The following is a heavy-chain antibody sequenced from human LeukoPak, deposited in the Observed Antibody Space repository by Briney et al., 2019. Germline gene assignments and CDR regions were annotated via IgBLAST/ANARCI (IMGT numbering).Heavy chain of an antibody. Sequence: SETLSLTCTVSGGSISSSSFYWDWIRQPPGKGLEWVGPIFYSGSTYYNPSLKSRITISVDTSKNQFSLKLSSVTAADTAVYYCARHSRSGYSDYESAFDIWAKGQWSSSLQ. CDR3: ARHSRSGYSDYESAFDI. D-gene: IGHD5-12*01. CDR1: GGSISSSSFY. J-gene: IGHJ3*02. CDR2: IFYSGST. V-gene: IGHV4-39*01.